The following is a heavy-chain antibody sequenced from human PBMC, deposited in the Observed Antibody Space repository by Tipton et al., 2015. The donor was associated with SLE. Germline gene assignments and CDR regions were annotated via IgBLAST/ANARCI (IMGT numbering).Heavy chain of an antibody. CDR2: IWYDGSNK. Sequence: SLRLSCAASGFTVSSYGMHWVRQAPGKGLEWVAVIWYDGSNKYYADSVKGRFTISRDNSKNTLYLQMNSLRAEDTAVYYCLRSPNYYYGMDVWGQGTTVTVSS. CDR3: LRSPNYYYGMDV. J-gene: IGHJ6*02. CDR1: GFTVSSYG. V-gene: IGHV3-33*08.